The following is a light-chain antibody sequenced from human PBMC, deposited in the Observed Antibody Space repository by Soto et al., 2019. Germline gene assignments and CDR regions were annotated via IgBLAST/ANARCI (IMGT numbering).Light chain of an antibody. CDR3: NSFTSSSTNV. Sequence: QSVLTQPPSASGTPGQRVTISCSGSSSNIGSNYVYWYQQLSGEPHGVSNRFSGSKSGNTAPLTISGLQAEDETDYYCNSFTSSSTNVFGTGTKVTV. CDR1: SSNIGSNY. J-gene: IGLJ1*01. V-gene: IGLV1-47*01.